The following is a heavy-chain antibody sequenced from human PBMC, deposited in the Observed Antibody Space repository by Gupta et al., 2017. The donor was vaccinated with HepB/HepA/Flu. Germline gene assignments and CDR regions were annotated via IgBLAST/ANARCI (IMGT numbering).Heavy chain of an antibody. V-gene: IGHV5-51*01. CDR1: GSSFPKSW. CDR3: ARHQGKVGVTGYFQE. Sequence: EVQLVQSGAEVKKPGESLKISCTGSGSSFPKSWIAGVRQMPGKGLEWMGFIYPADLDTRYSPSFQGQVSISVDKSISTAYLQFNRLKASDTATYYCARHQGKVGVTGYFQEWGQGTLVTVS. CDR2: IYPADLDT. D-gene: IGHD1-26*01. J-gene: IGHJ1*01.